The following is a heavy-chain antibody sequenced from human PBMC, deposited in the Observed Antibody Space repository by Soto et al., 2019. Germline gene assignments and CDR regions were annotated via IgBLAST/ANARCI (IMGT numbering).Heavy chain of an antibody. Sequence: QPGGSMRLSCAASGFTFSSYGMHWVRQAPGKGLEWVAVIYYDGSNKYYADSVKGRFTISRDNSKNMLYLQMNSLRAEDTAVYYCARGHGVATTMGWFDPWGQGTPVTVSS. CDR2: IYYDGSNK. J-gene: IGHJ5*02. CDR1: GFTFSSYG. V-gene: IGHV3-33*01. D-gene: IGHD5-12*01. CDR3: ARGHGVATTMGWFDP.